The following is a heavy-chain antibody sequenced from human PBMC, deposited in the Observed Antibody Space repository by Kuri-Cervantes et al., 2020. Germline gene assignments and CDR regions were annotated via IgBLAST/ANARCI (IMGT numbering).Heavy chain of an antibody. CDR3: AKGRGVYCSSTSCGNHFDY. CDR2: ISSSGGST. J-gene: IGHJ4*02. D-gene: IGHD2-2*01. Sequence: ETLSLTCAASGFTFSTYAMSWVRQAPGKGLEWVTAISSSGGSTYYADSVKGRFTISRDNSKNTLYLQMNSLRAEDTAVYYCAKGRGVYCSSTSCGNHFDYWGQGTLVTVSS. CDR1: GFTFSTYA. V-gene: IGHV3-23*01.